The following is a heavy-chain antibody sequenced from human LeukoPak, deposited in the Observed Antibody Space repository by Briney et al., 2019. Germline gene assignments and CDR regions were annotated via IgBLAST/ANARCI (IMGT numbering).Heavy chain of an antibody. Sequence: GGSLRLSCAASGFTFSSYAMSWVRQAPGKRLEWVSAISGSGGSTYYADSVKGRFTISRDNSKNTLYLQMNSLRAEDTAVYYCAKFMRRVGATRGTADYWGQGTLVTVSS. J-gene: IGHJ4*02. D-gene: IGHD1-26*01. CDR2: ISGSGGST. CDR3: AKFMRRVGATRGTADY. V-gene: IGHV3-23*01. CDR1: GFTFSSYA.